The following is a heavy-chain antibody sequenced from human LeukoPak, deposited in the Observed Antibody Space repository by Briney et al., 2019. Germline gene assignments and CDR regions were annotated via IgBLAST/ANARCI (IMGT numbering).Heavy chain of an antibody. D-gene: IGHD6-6*01. V-gene: IGHV1-69*05. CDR3: ARDRGYSSSSDDYYYYMDV. Sequence: ASVKVSCKASGGTFSSYAISWVRQAPGQGLEWMGGIIPIFGTANYAQKFQGRVTITTDESTSTAYMELSSLRSEDTAVYYCARDRGYSSSSDDYYYYMDVWGKGTTLTVSS. J-gene: IGHJ6*03. CDR1: GGTFSSYA. CDR2: IIPIFGTA.